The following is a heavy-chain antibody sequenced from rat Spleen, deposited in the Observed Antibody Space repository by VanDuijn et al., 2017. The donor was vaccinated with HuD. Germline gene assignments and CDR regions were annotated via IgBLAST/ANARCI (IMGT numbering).Heavy chain of an antibody. D-gene: IGHD1-4*01. Sequence: QVQLKESGPGLVQPSQTLSLTCTVSGFSLTGYTVTWVRQPPGKGLEWIAAISSGGSTYYSSALKSRLSISRDTSKSQVFLKMNSLQTEDTAMYFCARRGYNPFDYWGQGVMVTVSS. CDR3: ARRGYNPFDY. CDR1: GFSLTGYT. CDR2: ISSGGST. V-gene: IGHV2-6*01. J-gene: IGHJ2*01.